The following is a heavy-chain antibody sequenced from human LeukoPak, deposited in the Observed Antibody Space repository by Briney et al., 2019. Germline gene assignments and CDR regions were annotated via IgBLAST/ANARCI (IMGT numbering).Heavy chain of an antibody. Sequence: GGSLRLSCAASGFTFSSSAMSWVRQAPGKGLEWVSAISNNGGYTYCADSVQGRFTISRDNSKSTLCLQMDSLRAEDTAVYYCAKQLGYCSDGSCYFPYWGQGTLVTVSS. J-gene: IGHJ4*02. D-gene: IGHD2-15*01. CDR1: GFTFSSSA. CDR2: ISNNGGYT. V-gene: IGHV3-23*01. CDR3: AKQLGYCSDGSCYFPY.